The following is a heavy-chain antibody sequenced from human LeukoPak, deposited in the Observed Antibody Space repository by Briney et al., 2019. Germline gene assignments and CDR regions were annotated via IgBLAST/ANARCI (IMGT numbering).Heavy chain of an antibody. CDR3: ARGGGTKALGRVPGGVSYGMDV. Sequence: SQTLSLTCTVPGGSISSGDYYWSWIRQPPGKGLEWIGEINHSGSTNYNPSLKSRVTISVDTSKNQFSLKLSSVTAADTAVYYCARGGGTKALGRVPGGVSYGMDVWGQGTTVTVSS. CDR1: GGSISSGDYY. D-gene: IGHD2-8*01. V-gene: IGHV4-30-4*01. CDR2: INHSGST. J-gene: IGHJ6*02.